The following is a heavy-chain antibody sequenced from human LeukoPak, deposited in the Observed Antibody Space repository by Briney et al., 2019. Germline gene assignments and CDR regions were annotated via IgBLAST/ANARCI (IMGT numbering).Heavy chain of an antibody. CDR1: GYTFTAYF. J-gene: IGHJ4*02. D-gene: IGHD6-19*01. CDR3: ARPAVAGRLRVFDH. V-gene: IGHV1-2*02. Sequence: ASVKVSCKASGYTFTAYFMHWVRQAPGQGLEWMGWINPNSGGTNYAQKFQGRVTMTRDTSISTAYMELSGLRSDDTAVYYCARPAVAGRLRVFDHWGQGTLVTVSS. CDR2: INPNSGGT.